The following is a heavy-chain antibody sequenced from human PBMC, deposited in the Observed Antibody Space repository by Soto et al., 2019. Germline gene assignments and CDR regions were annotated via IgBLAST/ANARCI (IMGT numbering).Heavy chain of an antibody. D-gene: IGHD6-13*01. CDR3: ARSSSSWYGAFDI. CDR1: GYTFTIYY. Sequence: ASVKVSCKASGYTFTIYYMHGVLQAPGQGLDWMGIINPSGGSTSYAQKFQGRVTMTRDTSTSTVYMELSSLRSEDTAVYYCARSSSSWYGAFDIWGQGTMVTVSS. J-gene: IGHJ3*02. CDR2: INPSGGST. V-gene: IGHV1-46*01.